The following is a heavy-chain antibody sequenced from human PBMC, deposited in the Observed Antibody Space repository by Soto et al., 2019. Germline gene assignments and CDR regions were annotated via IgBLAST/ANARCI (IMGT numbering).Heavy chain of an antibody. CDR1: GFTFSSYA. V-gene: IGHV3-23*01. Sequence: GGSLRLSCAASGFTFSSYAMSWVRQAPGKGLEWVSGISGSGGSTYYADSVKGRFTISRDNSKNTLYLQMNSLRAEDTTVYYCAKDRVVAVADYWGQGTLVTVSS. J-gene: IGHJ4*02. CDR3: AKDRVVAVADY. CDR2: ISGSGGST. D-gene: IGHD6-19*01.